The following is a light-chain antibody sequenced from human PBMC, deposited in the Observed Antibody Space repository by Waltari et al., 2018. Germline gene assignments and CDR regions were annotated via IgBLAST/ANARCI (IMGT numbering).Light chain of an antibody. Sequence: EIVLTQSPATLSLSLGERATLSCRASQSVSSNYLAWYQQRPGQAPRLLIYGASSRATGIPDRFSGSGSETDFTLTISRLEPEDFAVYYCQQYGSSAGWTFGQGTKVDVK. CDR2: GAS. J-gene: IGKJ1*01. CDR3: QQYGSSAGWT. CDR1: QSVSSNY. V-gene: IGKV3-20*01.